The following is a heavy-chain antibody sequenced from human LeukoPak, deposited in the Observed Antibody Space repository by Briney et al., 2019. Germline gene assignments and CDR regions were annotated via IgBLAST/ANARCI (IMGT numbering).Heavy chain of an antibody. D-gene: IGHD5-12*01. V-gene: IGHV3-23*01. Sequence: GGSLRLSCAASGFTFSSYAMSWVRQAPGKGLEWGSAISGSGGSTYYADSVKGRFTISRDNSKNTLYLQMNSLRAEDTAVYYCAKDPYRGYSGYETDYWGQGTLVTVSS. CDR1: GFTFSSYA. CDR3: AKDPYRGYSGYETDY. J-gene: IGHJ4*02. CDR2: ISGSGGST.